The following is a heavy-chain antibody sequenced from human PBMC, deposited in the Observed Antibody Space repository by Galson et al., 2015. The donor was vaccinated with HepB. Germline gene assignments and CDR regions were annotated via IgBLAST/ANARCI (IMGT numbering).Heavy chain of an antibody. CDR2: IQFDGSIK. D-gene: IGHD4-23*01. J-gene: IGHJ4*02. CDR3: ARDLPYGGYSD. CDR1: GYIFSKHG. Sequence: SLRLSCAASGYIFSKHGMCWVRQAPGKGLEWVAGIQFDGSIKYYADTVKGRFSISRDDSNNILSLQMNSLRGEDTAVYHCARDLPYGGYSDWGPGTLVTVSS. V-gene: IGHV3-33*07.